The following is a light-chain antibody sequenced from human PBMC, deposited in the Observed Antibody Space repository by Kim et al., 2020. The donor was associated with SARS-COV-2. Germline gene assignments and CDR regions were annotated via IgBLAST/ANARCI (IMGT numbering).Light chain of an antibody. CDR1: QPIRNY. Sequence: SASVGDRVTITCRASQPIRNYLVWCQQKLGKPPKNLIYAASRLQSGVPSRFSDSGSGTDFTLTISSLQPEDFATYYCLQYNTFPYTFGQGTKLEI. V-gene: IGKV1-16*01. J-gene: IGKJ2*01. CDR3: LQYNTFPYT. CDR2: AAS.